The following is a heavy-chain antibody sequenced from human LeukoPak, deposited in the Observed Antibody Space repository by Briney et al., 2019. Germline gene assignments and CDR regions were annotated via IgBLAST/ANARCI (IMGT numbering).Heavy chain of an antibody. CDR3: SLARSEYHYGMDV. V-gene: IGHV6-1*01. J-gene: IGHJ6*02. CDR2: TYYRSKWYH. Sequence: SQTLSLTCAISGDSVSSISVAWNWIRQSPSRGLEWLGRTYYRSKWYHEYAVSVKGRINISPDTSKNQFSLQLTSVTPEDTAVYYCSLARSEYHYGMDVWGQGITVTVSS. CDR1: GDSVSSISVA.